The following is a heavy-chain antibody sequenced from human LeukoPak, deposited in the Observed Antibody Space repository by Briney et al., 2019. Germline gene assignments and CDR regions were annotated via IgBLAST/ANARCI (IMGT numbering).Heavy chain of an antibody. CDR1: GFTFSNFW. CDR3: ARSLGYCSGGSCFPFDY. J-gene: IGHJ4*02. Sequence: GGSLRLSCAASGFTFSNFWMTWVRQAPGKGLEWVANIRQDGSEIYYVDSVRGRFTISRDNADNSLYLQMNSLRAEYTAVYYCARSLGYCSGGSCFPFDYWGQGTLVTVSS. D-gene: IGHD2-15*01. V-gene: IGHV3-7*01. CDR2: IRQDGSEI.